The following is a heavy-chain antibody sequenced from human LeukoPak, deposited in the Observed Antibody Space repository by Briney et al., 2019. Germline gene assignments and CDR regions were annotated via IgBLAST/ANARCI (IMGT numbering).Heavy chain of an antibody. Sequence: SETLSLTCTVSGGSISSGGYYWSWIRQPPGKGLEWIGYIYHSGSTYYNPSLKSRVTISVDRSKNQFSLKLSSVTAADTAVYYCAREKANWGYDYWGQGTLVTVSS. CDR3: AREKANWGYDY. J-gene: IGHJ4*02. CDR2: IYHSGST. V-gene: IGHV4-30-2*01. CDR1: GGSISSGGYY. D-gene: IGHD7-27*01.